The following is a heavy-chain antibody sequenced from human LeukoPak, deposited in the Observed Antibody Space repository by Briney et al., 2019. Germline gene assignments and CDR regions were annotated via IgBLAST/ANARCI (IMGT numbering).Heavy chain of an antibody. CDR1: GFTFSNYG. V-gene: IGHV3-64*01. Sequence: GGSLRLSCAASGFTFSNYGMSWVRQAPGKGLEYVSAISSNGGSTYYANSVKGRFTISRDNSKNTLYLQMGSLRAEDMAVYYCARVSSSWYETLDYWGQGTLVTVSS. J-gene: IGHJ4*02. D-gene: IGHD6-13*01. CDR2: ISSNGGST. CDR3: ARVSSSWYETLDY.